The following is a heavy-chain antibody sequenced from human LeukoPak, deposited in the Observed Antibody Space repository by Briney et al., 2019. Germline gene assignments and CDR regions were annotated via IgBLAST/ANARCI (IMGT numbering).Heavy chain of an antibody. CDR1: GGSISSSSYY. Sequence: SETLSLTCTVSGGSISSSSYYWGWIRQPPGKGLEWIGSIYYSGSTNYNPSLKSRVTISVDTSKNQFSLKLSSVTAADTAVYYCARGSLMGSSWYGKYRNYFDYWGQGTLVTVSS. V-gene: IGHV4-39*07. J-gene: IGHJ4*02. CDR3: ARGSLMGSSWYGKYRNYFDY. D-gene: IGHD6-13*01. CDR2: IYYSGST.